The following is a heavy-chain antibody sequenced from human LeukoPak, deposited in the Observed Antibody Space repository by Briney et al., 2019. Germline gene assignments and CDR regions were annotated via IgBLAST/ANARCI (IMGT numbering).Heavy chain of an antibody. Sequence: SETLSLTCAAYGYSISSNYFWGWIRQSPGKGLEWIGSIYHSGGTYYNPPLKSRVTLSVDTSNNQFSLRLISVTAADTAIYYCARSSNNWFDPWGQGTLVTVSS. V-gene: IGHV4-38-2*01. J-gene: IGHJ5*02. D-gene: IGHD6-6*01. CDR3: ARSSNNWFDP. CDR1: GYSISSNYF. CDR2: IYHSGGT.